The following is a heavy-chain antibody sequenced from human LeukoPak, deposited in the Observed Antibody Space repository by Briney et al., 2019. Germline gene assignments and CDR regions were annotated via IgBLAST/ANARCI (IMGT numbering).Heavy chain of an antibody. V-gene: IGHV3-33*01. CDR1: GFTFSSYG. J-gene: IGHJ4*02. CDR2: IWYDGSNK. D-gene: IGHD2-2*01. Sequence: GGSLRLSCAASGFTFSSYGMHWVRQAPGKGLKWVAVIWYDGSNKYYADSVKGRFTISRDNSKNTLYLQMNSLRAEDTAVYYCARREDIVVVPAANYFDYWGQGTLVTVSS. CDR3: ARREDIVVVPAANYFDY.